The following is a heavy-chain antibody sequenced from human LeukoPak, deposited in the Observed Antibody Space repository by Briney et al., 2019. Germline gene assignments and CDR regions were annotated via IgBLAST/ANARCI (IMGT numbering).Heavy chain of an antibody. CDR2: IGSNGGST. J-gene: IGHJ4*02. D-gene: IGHD2-21*02. V-gene: IGHV3-64*02. CDR1: GFTFSSYA. Sequence: PGGSLRLSCAASGFTFSSYAMHWVRQAPGKGLEYVSGIGSNGGSTCYTDSVKGRFTISRDNSKNTLFLQMGSLRTEDMAVYFCAVATRAVVVVPAIHYWGQGTLVTVSS. CDR3: AVATRAVVVVPAIHY.